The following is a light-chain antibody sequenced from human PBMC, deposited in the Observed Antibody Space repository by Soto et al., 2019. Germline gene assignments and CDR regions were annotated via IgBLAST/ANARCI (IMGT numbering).Light chain of an antibody. J-gene: IGKJ4*01. Sequence: EIVLTQSPGTLSLSPGARATLSCRASQGLTSSYLAWFQQRPGQAPRLLIYGTSRRATGIPDRFSGSGSGTDFTLTISRLEPEDVAVYYCQQYDSSPRTFGGGTKVEIQ. V-gene: IGKV3-20*01. CDR3: QQYDSSPRT. CDR2: GTS. CDR1: QGLTSSY.